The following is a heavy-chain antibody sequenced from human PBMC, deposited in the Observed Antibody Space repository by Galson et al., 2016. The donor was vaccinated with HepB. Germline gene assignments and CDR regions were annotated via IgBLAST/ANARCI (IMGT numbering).Heavy chain of an antibody. J-gene: IGHJ4*02. D-gene: IGHD4-11*01. CDR1: GCIFDDHA. CDR2: IAWNSGRT. V-gene: IGHV3-9*01. Sequence: SLRLSCAASGCIFDDHAMHWVRQAPGKGPEWVSGIAWNSGRTAYADSVKGRFTISRDNAKNSLHLQMNSLRVEDTAFYYCARDMSTVITAIDYWGQGTLVTVSS. CDR3: ARDMSTVITAIDY.